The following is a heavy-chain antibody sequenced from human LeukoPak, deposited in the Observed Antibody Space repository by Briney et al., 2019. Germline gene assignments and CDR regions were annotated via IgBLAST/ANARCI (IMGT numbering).Heavy chain of an antibody. D-gene: IGHD2-15*01. J-gene: IGHJ4*02. CDR3: FRAVVAATIDY. CDR1: GFTFRNAL. CDR2: IKSKTDGGTT. V-gene: IGHV3-15*01. Sequence: GGSLRLSCAASGFTFRNALMCSVRQAPGKGLEWVCRIKSKTDGGTTDYAAPVKGRFTLSRDDSKNTLHLQMNSLKTEDTAVYFCFRAVVAATIDYWGQRTLVTVSS.